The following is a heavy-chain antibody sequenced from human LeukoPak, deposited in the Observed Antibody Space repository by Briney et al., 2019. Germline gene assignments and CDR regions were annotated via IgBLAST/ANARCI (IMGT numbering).Heavy chain of an antibody. CDR2: INSDGSST. D-gene: IGHD3-10*01. V-gene: IGHV3-74*01. Sequence: GGSLRLSCAASGFTFSSYWMHWVRQAPGKGLVWVSRINSDGSSTSYADSVKGRFTISRDNAKNTLYLQMNSLRAEDTAVYYCARGSPHYYYYYGMDVWGQGTTVTVSS. CDR1: GFTFSSYW. CDR3: ARGSPHYYYYYGMDV. J-gene: IGHJ6*02.